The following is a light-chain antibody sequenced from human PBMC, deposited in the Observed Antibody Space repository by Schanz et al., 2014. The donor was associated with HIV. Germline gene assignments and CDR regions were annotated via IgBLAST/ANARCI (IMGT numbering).Light chain of an antibody. J-gene: IGLJ2*01. Sequence: QSVLTQPPSVSAAPGQRVTISCSGSALNIGHNSVSWYQQFPGTAPKLLIYDDNERPPEIPDRFSGTKFGQSATLAIIGLQAGDEADYYCGAWDSGRRAVVFGGGTKVTVL. V-gene: IGLV1-51*01. CDR2: DDN. CDR3: GAWDSGRRAVV. CDR1: ALNIGHNS.